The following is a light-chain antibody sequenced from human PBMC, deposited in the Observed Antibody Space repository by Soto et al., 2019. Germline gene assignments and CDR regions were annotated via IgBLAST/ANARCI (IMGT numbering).Light chain of an antibody. CDR2: DAS. J-gene: IGKJ1*01. CDR3: QQYNSYS. Sequence: DIVLPPSPDILSLSPGDRATLSCRASQSVSNDFLAWYQQKPGQAPRLLIYDASALPRGVPSRFSGSGSGTEFTLTISSLQPDDFATYYCQQYNSYSFGQGTKVDIK. V-gene: IGKV3-20*01. CDR1: QSVSNDF.